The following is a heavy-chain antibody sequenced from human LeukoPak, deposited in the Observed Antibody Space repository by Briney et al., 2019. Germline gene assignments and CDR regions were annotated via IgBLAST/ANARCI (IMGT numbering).Heavy chain of an antibody. CDR1: GFTFSSYS. CDR2: ISSSSSYI. Sequence: PGGSLRLSCAASGFTFSSYSMNWVRQAPGKGLEWVSSISSSSSYIYYADSVKGRFTISRDNAKNSLYLQMNSLRAEDTAVYYCARDSSSWYTYDYYGMDVWGQGTTVTVSS. V-gene: IGHV3-21*01. D-gene: IGHD6-13*01. J-gene: IGHJ6*02. CDR3: ARDSSSWYTYDYYGMDV.